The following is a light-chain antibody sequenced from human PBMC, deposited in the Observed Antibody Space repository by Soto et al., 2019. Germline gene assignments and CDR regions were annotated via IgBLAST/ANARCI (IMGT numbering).Light chain of an antibody. CDR1: QDINDA. CDR3: QHFYNFPLA. V-gene: IGKV1D-13*01. J-gene: IGKJ4*01. Sequence: AIQLTQSPSYLSASVGDRVTITCLTSQDINDALAWYQQKPGKTPTLLIYDASTLGGGVPSRFSGSGSGTHFTPTISSLQPEDFATSFCQHFYNFPLAFGGGTKVDIK. CDR2: DAS.